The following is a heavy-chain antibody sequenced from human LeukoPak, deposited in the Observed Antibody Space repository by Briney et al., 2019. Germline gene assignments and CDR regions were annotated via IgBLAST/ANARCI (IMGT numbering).Heavy chain of an antibody. J-gene: IGHJ4*02. CDR2: IWYDGSNK. D-gene: IGHD6-19*01. V-gene: IGHV3-33*06. Sequence: GGSLRLSCAPSGLTFSSYGMHWVRQAPGKGLEWVAVIWYDGSNKYYADSVKGRFTISRDNSKNTLYLQMNSLRAEDTAVYYCAKADSSGWYEMADYFDYWGQGTLVTVSS. CDR3: AKADSSGWYEMADYFDY. CDR1: GLTFSSYG.